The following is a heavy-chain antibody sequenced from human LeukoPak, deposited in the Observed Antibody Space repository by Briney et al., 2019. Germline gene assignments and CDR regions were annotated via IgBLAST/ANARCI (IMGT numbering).Heavy chain of an antibody. J-gene: IGHJ4*02. D-gene: IGHD3-9*01. Sequence: GGSLSSSCEAPGFTFSIYAMSWVRKAPGKGLDWASSISGSGGSTYYADSVKGRFTISRDNSKNTLYLQMNSLRAEDTAVYYCAKGALTGTLLFDYWGQGTLVTVSS. CDR3: AKGALTGTLLFDY. CDR1: GFTFSIYA. CDR2: ISGSGGST. V-gene: IGHV3-23*01.